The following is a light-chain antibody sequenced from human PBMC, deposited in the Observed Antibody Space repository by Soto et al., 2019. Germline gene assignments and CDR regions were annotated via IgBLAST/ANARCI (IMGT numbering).Light chain of an antibody. J-gene: IGKJ4*01. CDR1: QSISYW. V-gene: IGKV1-5*03. Sequence: DSQMTQYPSTLSASVVDRVTITCRASQSISYWLAWYQQKPGKAPKLLISKASPLQSGLPPRFSGSGYGTEFTLTISSLQPDDFATYYCQQYERYPMTFGGGTKVEIK. CDR2: KAS. CDR3: QQYERYPMT.